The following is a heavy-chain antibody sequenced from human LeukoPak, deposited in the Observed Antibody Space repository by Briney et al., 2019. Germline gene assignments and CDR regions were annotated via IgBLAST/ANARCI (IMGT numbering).Heavy chain of an antibody. V-gene: IGHV3-53*01. D-gene: IGHD6-13*01. CDR3: ARPLVAAAGKAPQDY. J-gene: IGHJ4*02. Sequence: GGSLRLSCAASGFIVSSSYMSWVRQAPGKGLEWVSLIQTNENTYYADSVTGRFTISRDNSKNTLYLEMNSLRAEDTAVYYCARPLVAAAGKAPQDYWGQGTLVTVSS. CDR2: IQTNENT. CDR1: GFIVSSSY.